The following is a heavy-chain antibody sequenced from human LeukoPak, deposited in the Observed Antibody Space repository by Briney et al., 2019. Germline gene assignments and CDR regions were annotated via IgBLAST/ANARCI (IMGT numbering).Heavy chain of an antibody. J-gene: IGHJ6*04. CDR2: INPNSGGT. D-gene: IGHD3-22*01. CDR3: ARDSGPYYYDSSGYLMDV. V-gene: IGHV1-2*06. CDR1: GYTFTGYY. Sequence: ASVKVSCKASGYTFTGYYTHWVRQAPGQGLEWMGRINPNSGGTNYAQKFQGRVTMTRDTSISTAYMELSRLRSDDTAVYYCARDSGPYYYDSSGYLMDVWGKGTTVTVSS.